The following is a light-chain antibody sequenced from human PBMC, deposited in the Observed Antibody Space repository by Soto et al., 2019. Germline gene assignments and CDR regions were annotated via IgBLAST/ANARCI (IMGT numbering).Light chain of an antibody. J-gene: IGLJ1*01. CDR3: SSYTSSSTRV. V-gene: IGLV2-14*01. Sequence: QSVLTQPASVSGSPGQSITTSCIGTGRTVGGYNYVSWYQQHPGKAPKLMIYEVSNRPSGVSNRFSGSKSGNTASLTISGLQAEDEADYYCSSYTSSSTRVFGTGTKLTVL. CDR2: EVS. CDR1: GRTVGGYNY.